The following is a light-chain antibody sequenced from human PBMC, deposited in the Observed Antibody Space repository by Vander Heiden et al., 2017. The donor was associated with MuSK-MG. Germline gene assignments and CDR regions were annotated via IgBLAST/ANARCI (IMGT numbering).Light chain of an antibody. CDR3: QQSDSSPYT. CDR2: AAS. Sequence: DIQMTQSPSSLSASVGDRVTITCRASQSISSFLNWYQQKPGKAPKFLIYAASSLQSGVPSRFSGSGSGTDFTLTISRLQPEDFATYFCQQSDSSPYTFGQGTKLDI. V-gene: IGKV1-39*01. CDR1: QSISSF. J-gene: IGKJ2*01.